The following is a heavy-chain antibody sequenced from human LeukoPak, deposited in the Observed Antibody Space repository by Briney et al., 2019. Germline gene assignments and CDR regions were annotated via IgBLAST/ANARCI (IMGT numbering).Heavy chain of an antibody. Sequence: PSETLSLTCAVYGGSFSGYYWSWIRQPPGKGLEWIGEINHSGSTNYNPSLKSGVTISGDTSKNQCSLKLSSVTAADTAVYYCARGDYGSSYDYWGQGTLVTVSS. CDR2: INHSGST. CDR3: ARGDYGSSYDY. D-gene: IGHD3-10*01. V-gene: IGHV4-34*01. CDR1: GGSFSGYY. J-gene: IGHJ4*02.